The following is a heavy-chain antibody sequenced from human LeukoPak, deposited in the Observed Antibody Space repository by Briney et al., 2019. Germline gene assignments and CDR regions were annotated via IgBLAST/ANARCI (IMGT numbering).Heavy chain of an antibody. Sequence: ASVKVSCKASGYTFTSYGISWVRQAPGQGLEWMGWISAYNGNTNYAQKLQGRVTMTTDTSTSTAYMDLRSLRSDDTAVYYCARQLGYCSDGSCYFDHWGQGVLVTVSS. CDR2: ISAYNGNT. D-gene: IGHD2-15*01. CDR3: ARQLGYCSDGSCYFDH. CDR1: GYTFTSYG. J-gene: IGHJ4*02. V-gene: IGHV1-18*01.